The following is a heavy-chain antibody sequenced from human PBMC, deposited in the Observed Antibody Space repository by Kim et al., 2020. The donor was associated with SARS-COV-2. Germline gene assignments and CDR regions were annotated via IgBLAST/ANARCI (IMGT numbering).Heavy chain of an antibody. D-gene: IGHD3-3*01. J-gene: IGHJ4*02. CDR3: VRDLNLDADY. Sequence: GGSLRLSCAASGFTFSSYWMHWVRQAPGKGLVWVSRMNCDGSGANYADSVKGRFTISRDNARNTLYLQMRSLRAEDTATYFCVRDLNLDADYGGQGTLVTVST. CDR1: GFTFSSYW. V-gene: IGHV3-74*01. CDR2: MNCDGSGA.